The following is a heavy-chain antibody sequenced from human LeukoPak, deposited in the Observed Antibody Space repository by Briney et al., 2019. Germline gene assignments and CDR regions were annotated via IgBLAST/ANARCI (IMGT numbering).Heavy chain of an antibody. CDR2: IYYSKNT. Sequence: SETLSLTCTVSGGSISSSSAYWGWIREPPGKALEWIGSIYYSKNTYYNPSLKSRVTISADTSKNQFSLTLGSVSATDTAVYYCVSPRGFSYGYFDYWGQGTLVTVSS. J-gene: IGHJ4*02. V-gene: IGHV4-39*01. CDR1: GGSISSSSAY. D-gene: IGHD5-18*01. CDR3: VSPRGFSYGYFDY.